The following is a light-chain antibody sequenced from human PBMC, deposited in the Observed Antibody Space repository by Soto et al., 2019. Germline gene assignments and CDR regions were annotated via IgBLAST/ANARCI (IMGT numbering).Light chain of an antibody. Sequence: QSALTQPASVSGSPGQSITISCTGTSSDVGGYNYVSWYQQHPGKAPKLMIYEVSNRPSGVSIRFSGSKSGNTASLTISGLQAEYEADYYCSSYTRSTSPAVLGTGTKVTVL. CDR1: SSDVGGYNY. V-gene: IGLV2-14*01. CDR3: SSYTRSTSPAV. J-gene: IGLJ1*01. CDR2: EVS.